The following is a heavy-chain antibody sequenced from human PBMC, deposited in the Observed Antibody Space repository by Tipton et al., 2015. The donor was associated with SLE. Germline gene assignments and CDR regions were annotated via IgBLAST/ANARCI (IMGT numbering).Heavy chain of an antibody. CDR1: GFTVSSNY. CDR3: ARASSGWYLDI. J-gene: IGHJ3*02. D-gene: IGHD6-19*01. Sequence: SLRLSCAASGFTVSSNYMSWVCQAPGKGLEWVSVIYSGGSTYYADSVKGRFTNSRHNSKNTLYLQMNSLRAEDTAVYYCARASSGWYLDIWGQGTMVTVSS. CDR2: IYSGGST. V-gene: IGHV3-53*04.